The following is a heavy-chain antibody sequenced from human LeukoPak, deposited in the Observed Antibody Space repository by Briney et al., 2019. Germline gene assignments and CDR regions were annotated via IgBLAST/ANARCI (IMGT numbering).Heavy chain of an antibody. CDR2: IYPGDSDT. CDR3: ARHCSSTSCQNYYYGMDV. J-gene: IGHJ6*02. CDR1: GYSFTSYW. Sequence: GESLQISCKGSGYSFTSYWIGWVRQMPGKGLEWMGIIYPGDSDTRYSPSFQGQVTISADKSISTAYLQWSSLKASDTAMYYCARHCSSTSCQNYYYGMDVWGQGTTVTVSS. V-gene: IGHV5-51*01. D-gene: IGHD2-2*01.